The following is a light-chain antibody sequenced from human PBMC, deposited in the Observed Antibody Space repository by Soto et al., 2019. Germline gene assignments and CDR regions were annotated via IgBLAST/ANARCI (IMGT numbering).Light chain of an antibody. CDR3: QQYATSPQT. Sequence: ESVLTPSPGTLSLSPGERATLSCRASQSVRSRYLAWYQQKPGQAPRHLIHGSSCRPPGLPDRVSGSGSGTQFTPTLTTLEPEDLAVYYCQQYATSPQTFGQGTKV. CDR1: QSVRSRY. V-gene: IGKV3-20*01. J-gene: IGKJ1*01. CDR2: GSS.